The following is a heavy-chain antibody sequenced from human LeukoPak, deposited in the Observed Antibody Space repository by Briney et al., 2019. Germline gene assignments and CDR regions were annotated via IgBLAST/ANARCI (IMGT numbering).Heavy chain of an antibody. CDR2: ISAYNSNT. J-gene: IGHJ6*02. V-gene: IGHV1-18*01. Sequence: ASVKVSCKASGYTFTSYGISWVRQAPGQGLEWMGWISAYNSNTNYAQKLQGRVTMTTDTSTSTAYMELRSLRSDDTAVYYCARDLSSSWYRPQTTNYYYYYGMDVWGQGTTVTVSS. CDR3: ARDLSSSWYRPQTTNYYYYYGMDV. CDR1: GYTFTSYG. D-gene: IGHD6-13*01.